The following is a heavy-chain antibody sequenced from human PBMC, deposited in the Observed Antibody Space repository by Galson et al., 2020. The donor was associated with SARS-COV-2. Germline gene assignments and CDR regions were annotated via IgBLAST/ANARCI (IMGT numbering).Heavy chain of an antibody. CDR1: GFSLSTSGVV. V-gene: IGHV2-5*02. J-gene: IGHJ4*02. Sequence: SGPTLVKPTQTLTLTCSFSGFSLSTSGVVVGWIRQPPGKALEWLALIYWDDDKRYSPSLKNRLTITKDTSKNQVVLTMANMDPVDTGTYYCAHMLYFDDSGSFGSYYFDYWGQGTLVTVSS. D-gene: IGHD3-22*01. CDR3: AHMLYFDDSGSFGSYYFDY. CDR2: IYWDDDK.